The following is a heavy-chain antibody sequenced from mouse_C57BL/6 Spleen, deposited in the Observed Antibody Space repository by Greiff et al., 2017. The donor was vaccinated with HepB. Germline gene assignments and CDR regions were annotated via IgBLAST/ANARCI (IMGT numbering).Heavy chain of an antibody. CDR1: GYSFTGYY. CDR3: AREQDYNNYDWFAY. Sequence: VQLQQSGPELVKPGASVKISCKASGYSFTGYYMNWVKQSPEKSLEWIGEINPSTGGNTYNQKFKDNATLNVDKSSSTAYMQLKSLTSEDSAVYYCAREQDYNNYDWFAYWGQGTLVTVSA. V-gene: IGHV1-42*01. CDR2: INPSTGGN. J-gene: IGHJ3*01. D-gene: IGHD2-5*01.